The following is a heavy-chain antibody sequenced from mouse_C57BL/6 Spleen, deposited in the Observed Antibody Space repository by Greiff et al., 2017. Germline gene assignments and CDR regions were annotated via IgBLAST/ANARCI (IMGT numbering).Heavy chain of an antibody. J-gene: IGHJ2*01. Sequence: QVQLQQSGAELVRPGASVTLSCKASGYTFTDYEMHWVKQTPVHGLEWIGAIDPETGGTAYNQKFKGKAILTADKSSSTAYMELRSLTSEDSAVYYCTRDYYGSSYYLDYWGQGTTLTVSS. CDR2: IDPETGGT. CDR3: TRDYYGSSYYLDY. V-gene: IGHV1-15*01. D-gene: IGHD1-1*01. CDR1: GYTFTDYE.